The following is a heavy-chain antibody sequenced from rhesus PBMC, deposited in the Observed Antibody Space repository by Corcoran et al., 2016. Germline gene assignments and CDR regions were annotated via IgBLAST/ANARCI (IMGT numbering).Heavy chain of an antibody. V-gene: IGHV4-169*01. CDR2: IYVSGYTA. CDR3: ARGAGYGASRNFDF. CDR1: GGSISSLY. D-gene: IGHD5-36*01. Sequence: QLQLQESGPGLVKPSETLSVTCAVSGGSISSLYWSWIRQAPGKGLVGIGYIYVSGYTANNNHALKSRVTLLLDTSRNQCSLRLTSVTAADTAVYYCARGAGYGASRNFDFWGQGVLVTVSS. J-gene: IGHJ4*01.